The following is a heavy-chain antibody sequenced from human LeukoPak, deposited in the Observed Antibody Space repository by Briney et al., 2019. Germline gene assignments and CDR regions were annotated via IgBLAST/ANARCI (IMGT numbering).Heavy chain of an antibody. CDR3: ARWFGDRRLDY. J-gene: IGHJ4*02. CDR2: IWYDGSDK. CDR1: GFTFSSHG. Sequence: GRSLRLSCAASGFTFSSHGMHWVRQAPGKGLERLAVIWYDGSDKYYADSVKGRFTISRDNSKSTLYLQMNSLRAEDTAVYYCARWFGDRRLDYWGQGTLVTVSS. D-gene: IGHD3-10*01. V-gene: IGHV3-33*01.